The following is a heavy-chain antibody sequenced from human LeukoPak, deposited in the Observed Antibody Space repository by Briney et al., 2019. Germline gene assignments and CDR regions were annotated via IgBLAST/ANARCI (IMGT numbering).Heavy chain of an antibody. V-gene: IGHV3-23*01. J-gene: IGHJ4*02. CDR3: AKGNILTGYNNPYYFDY. CDR2: FSDSGGNT. Sequence: GGSLRLSCVASGFTFSSYVMSWVRQAPGKGLEWVSSFSDSGGNTFYADSVKGLSTISRDNSKNTLYLQMNSLRAEDTAVYYCAKGNILTGYNNPYYFDYWGQGTLVTVSS. CDR1: GFTFSSYV. D-gene: IGHD3-9*01.